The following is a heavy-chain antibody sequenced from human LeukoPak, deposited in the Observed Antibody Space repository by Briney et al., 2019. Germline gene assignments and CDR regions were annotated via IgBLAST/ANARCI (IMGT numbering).Heavy chain of an antibody. D-gene: IGHD1-26*01. J-gene: IGHJ4*02. Sequence: GGSMRLSCEVSGFMFRTYWMDWVRQAPGRGLEWVANINQDGSEKYFVDSVKGRFTISRDNSKNTLYLQMNSPRAEDTVVYYCAKSTGGGPTGSFDYWGQGTLVTVSS. V-gene: IGHV3-7*01. CDR3: AKSTGGGPTGSFDY. CDR2: INQDGSEK. CDR1: GFMFRTYW.